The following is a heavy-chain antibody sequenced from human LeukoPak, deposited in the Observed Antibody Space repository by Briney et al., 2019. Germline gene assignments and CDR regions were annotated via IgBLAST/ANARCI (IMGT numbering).Heavy chain of an antibody. J-gene: IGHJ6*03. CDR1: GFTFSSYS. Sequence: GGSLRLSCAASGFTFSSYSMNWVRQAPGKGLEWVSYISSSSSTIYYADSVKGRFTISRDNAKNSLYLQMNSLRAEDTAVYYCASYSMVRGVIGDYYYYMDVWGKGTTVTVSS. D-gene: IGHD3-10*01. CDR3: ASYSMVRGVIGDYYYYMDV. V-gene: IGHV3-48*01. CDR2: ISSSSSTI.